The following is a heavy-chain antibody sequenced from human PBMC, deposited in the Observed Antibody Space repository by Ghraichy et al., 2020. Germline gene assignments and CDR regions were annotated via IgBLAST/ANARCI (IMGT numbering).Heavy chain of an antibody. V-gene: IGHV4-34*01. J-gene: IGHJ6*02. CDR1: GGSFSGYY. D-gene: IGHD2-8*01. CDR2: INHSGST. CDR3: ARFNGRYGMDV. Sequence: SQTLSLTCAVYGGSFSGYYWSWIRQPPGKGLEWIGEINHSGSTNYNPSLKSRVTISVDTSKNQFSLKLSSVTAADTAVYYCARFNGRYGMDVWGQGTTVTVSS.